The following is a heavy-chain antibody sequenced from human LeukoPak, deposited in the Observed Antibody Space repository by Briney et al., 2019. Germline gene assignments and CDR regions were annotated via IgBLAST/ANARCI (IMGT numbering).Heavy chain of an antibody. V-gene: IGHV1-2*06. J-gene: IGHJ4*02. Sequence: ASVKVSCKAPGYTFTSYDINWVRQATGQGLEWMGLINPNSGGTHYAQKFQGRVTMTRDTSISTAYMELSRLRSDDTAVYYCARAEMNIVGATRCIDYWGQGTLVTVSS. CDR3: ARAEMNIVGATRCIDY. CDR1: GYTFTSYD. D-gene: IGHD1-26*01. CDR2: INPNSGGT.